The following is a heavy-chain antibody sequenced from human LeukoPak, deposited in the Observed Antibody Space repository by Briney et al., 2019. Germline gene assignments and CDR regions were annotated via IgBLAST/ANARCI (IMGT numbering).Heavy chain of an antibody. Sequence: SETLSLTCTVSGGSISSSSYYWGWIRQPPGKGLEWIGSIYYSGSTYYNPSLKSRVTISVDTSKNQFSLKLSSVTAADTAVYYCARDREERYFDWLLQGGGNWFDPWGQGTLVTVSS. CDR2: IYYSGST. D-gene: IGHD3-9*01. CDR1: GGSISSSSYY. J-gene: IGHJ5*02. CDR3: ARDREERYFDWLLQGGGNWFDP. V-gene: IGHV4-39*07.